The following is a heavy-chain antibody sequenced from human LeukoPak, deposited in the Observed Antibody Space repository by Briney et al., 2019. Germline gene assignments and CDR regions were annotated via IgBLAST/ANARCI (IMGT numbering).Heavy chain of an antibody. D-gene: IGHD2-8*01. CDR2: INPNSGGT. J-gene: IGHJ4*02. Sequence: ASVKVSCKASGYTFTGYYMHWVRQAPGQGLEWMGWINPNSGGTNYAQKLQGRVTMTTDTSTSTAYMELRSLRSDDTAVYYCARDGEYCTNGVCSQIDYWGQGTLVTVSS. CDR1: GYTFTGYY. CDR3: ARDGEYCTNGVCSQIDY. V-gene: IGHV1-2*02.